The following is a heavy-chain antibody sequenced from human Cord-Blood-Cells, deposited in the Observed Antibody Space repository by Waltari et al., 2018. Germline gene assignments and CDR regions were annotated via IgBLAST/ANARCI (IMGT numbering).Heavy chain of an antibody. J-gene: IGHJ3*02. D-gene: IGHD6-13*01. V-gene: IGHV3-53*04. CDR2: IYSGGST. Sequence: EVQLVESGGGLVQPGGSLRLSCAASGFTVRSNYMSWVRQAPGKGLEWVSVIYSGGSTYYADSVKGRFTISRHNSKNTLYLQMNSLRAEDTAVYYCARADSSSWYAFDIWGQGTMVTVSS. CDR1: GFTVRSNY. CDR3: ARADSSSWYAFDI.